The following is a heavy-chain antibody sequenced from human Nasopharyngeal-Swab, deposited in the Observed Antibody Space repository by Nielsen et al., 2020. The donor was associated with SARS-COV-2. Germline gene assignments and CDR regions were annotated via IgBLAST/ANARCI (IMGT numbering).Heavy chain of an antibody. J-gene: IGHJ4*02. CDR1: GGSISSGSYY. CDR2: INHSGST. CDR3: AQTYCGGDCYS. D-gene: IGHD2-21*02. V-gene: IGHV4-39*07. Sequence: SETLSLTCTVSGGSISSGSYYWSWIRQPPGKGLEWIGEINHSGSTNYNPSLKSRVTISVDTSKNQFSLKLSSVTAADTAVYYCAQTYCGGDCYSWGQGTLVTVSS.